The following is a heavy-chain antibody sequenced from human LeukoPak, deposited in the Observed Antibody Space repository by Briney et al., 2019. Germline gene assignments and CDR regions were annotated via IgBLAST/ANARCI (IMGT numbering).Heavy chain of an antibody. V-gene: IGHV4-39*01. Sequence: SETLSLTCTVSGGSISSSSYSWGWIRQPPGKGLEWIGSIYYSWNTFYNPSLKSRVTISVDTSKNQFSLKLRYVTAADTAVYYCARIAVAITRYFDYWGQGTLVIVAS. J-gene: IGHJ4*02. CDR3: ARIAVAITRYFDY. CDR1: GGSISSSSYS. D-gene: IGHD3-22*01. CDR2: IYYSWNT.